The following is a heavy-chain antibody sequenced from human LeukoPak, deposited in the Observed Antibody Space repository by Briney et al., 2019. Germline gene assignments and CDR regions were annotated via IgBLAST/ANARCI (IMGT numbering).Heavy chain of an antibody. CDR2: IKQDGSEK. D-gene: IGHD2-15*01. CDR1: GFTFSSYW. J-gene: IGHJ4*02. V-gene: IGHV3-7*01. Sequence: PEGSLRLSCAASGFTFSSYWMSWVRQAPGKGLEWVANIKQDGSEKYYVDSVKGRFTISRDNAKNSLYLQMNSLRAEDTAVYYCARDPTYCSGGSCYSGVVFDYWGQGTLVTVSS. CDR3: ARDPTYCSGGSCYSGVVFDY.